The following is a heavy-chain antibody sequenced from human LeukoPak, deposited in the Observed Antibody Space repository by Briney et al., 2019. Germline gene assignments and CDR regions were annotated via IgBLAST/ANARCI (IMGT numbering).Heavy chain of an antibody. Sequence: SETLSLTCTVSGGSISSGGYYWSWIRQHPGKGLEWIGYIYYSGSTYYHPSLKSRVTISVDTSKNQFSLKLSSVPAADTAVYYCARGGEWEPLDYWGQGTLVTVSS. J-gene: IGHJ4*02. V-gene: IGHV4-31*03. D-gene: IGHD1-26*01. CDR3: ARGGEWEPLDY. CDR2: IYYSGST. CDR1: GGSISSGGYY.